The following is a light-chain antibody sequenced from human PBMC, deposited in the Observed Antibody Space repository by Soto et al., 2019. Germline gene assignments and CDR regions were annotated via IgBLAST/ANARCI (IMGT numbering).Light chain of an antibody. CDR1: DSNIGNNY. Sequence: QSVLTQPPSVSAAPGQKVTISCSGSDSNIGNNYVSWYQQLPGTAPKLLIFDNNVRPSGVPDRFSGSKSGTSATLGITGLQSGDEADYYCGTWDSSRNTVFGGGTKLTVL. CDR3: GTWDSSRNTV. V-gene: IGLV1-51*01. CDR2: DNN. J-gene: IGLJ2*01.